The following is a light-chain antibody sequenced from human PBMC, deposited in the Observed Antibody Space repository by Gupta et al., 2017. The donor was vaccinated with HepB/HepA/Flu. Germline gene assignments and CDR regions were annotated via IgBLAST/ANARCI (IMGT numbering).Light chain of an antibody. V-gene: IGLV1-40*01. CDR1: SSNIGAGYD. J-gene: IGLJ2*01. Sequence: QSVLTQPPSASGAPGPGVTISCTGSSSNIGAGYDVHWYQQLPGTAPKLLIYGNSNRPSGVPDRFSGSKSGTSASLAITGLQAEDEADYYYQSYDSSLSAVVFGGGTKLTVL. CDR2: GNS. CDR3: QSYDSSLSAVV.